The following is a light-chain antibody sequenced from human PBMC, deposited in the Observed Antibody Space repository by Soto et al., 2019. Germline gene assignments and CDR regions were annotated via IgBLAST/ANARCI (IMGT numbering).Light chain of an antibody. CDR2: EGS. J-gene: IGLJ2*01. V-gene: IGLV2-23*03. CDR3: CSYAGSTTFRVL. Sequence: QSVLTQPASVSGSPGQSITISCTGTSSDVGNYNLVSSYQQHPGKAPKLMIYEGSKRPSGVSNRFSGSKSGNTASLTISGLQAEDEADYYCCSYAGSTTFRVLFGGGTKVTVL. CDR1: SSDVGNYNL.